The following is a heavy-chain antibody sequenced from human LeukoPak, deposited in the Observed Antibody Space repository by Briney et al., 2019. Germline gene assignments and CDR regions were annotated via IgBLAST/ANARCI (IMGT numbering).Heavy chain of an antibody. CDR3: ARAVDSELAAPHDAFDI. Sequence: SETLSLTCTVSGGSISSSSYYWGWIRQPPGKGLEWIGSIYYSESTYYNPSLKSRVTISVDTSKNQFSQKLSSVTAADTAVYYCARAVDSELAAPHDAFDIWGQGTMVTVSS. D-gene: IGHD2-15*01. CDR2: IYYSEST. CDR1: GGSISSSSYY. V-gene: IGHV4-39*07. J-gene: IGHJ3*02.